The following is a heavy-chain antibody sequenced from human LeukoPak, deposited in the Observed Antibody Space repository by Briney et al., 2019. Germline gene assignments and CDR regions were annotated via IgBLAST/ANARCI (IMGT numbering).Heavy chain of an antibody. D-gene: IGHD3-22*01. J-gene: IGHJ4*02. V-gene: IGHV4-38-2*01. Sequence: KPSETLSLTCAVSGYSISRGSYWGWIRQPPGKGLEWIGSIYYSGSTYYNPSLKSRVTISVDTSKNQFSLKLSSVTAADTAVYYCASLNYDSSGYYSNFDYRGQGTLVTVSS. CDR2: IYYSGST. CDR1: GYSISRGSY. CDR3: ASLNYDSSGYYSNFDY.